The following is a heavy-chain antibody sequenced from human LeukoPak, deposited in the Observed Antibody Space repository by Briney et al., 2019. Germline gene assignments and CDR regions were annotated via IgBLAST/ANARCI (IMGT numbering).Heavy chain of an antibody. J-gene: IGHJ4*02. CDR2: MNPSTGVT. V-gene: IGHV1-2*02. CDR3: ATDTPPYCNGGSCYFD. CDR1: KYTFTNYY. D-gene: IGHD2-15*01. Sequence: ASVKVSCKASKYTFTNYYIHWVRQAPGQGLEWMGWMNPSTGVTNYAQNFQGRVTMTRDTSISTAYMDLSRLRSDDTAIYYCATDTPPYCNGGSCYFDWGQGTLVTVSS.